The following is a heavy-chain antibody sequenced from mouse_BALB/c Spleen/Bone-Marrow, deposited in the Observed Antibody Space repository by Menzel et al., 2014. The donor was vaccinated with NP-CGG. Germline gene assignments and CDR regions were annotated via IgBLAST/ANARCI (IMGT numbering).Heavy chain of an antibody. D-gene: IGHD1-2*01. CDR2: IWGDGNT. V-gene: IGHV2-6-7*01. J-gene: IGHJ4*01. Sequence: VKLQESGPGLVAPSQSLSITCTVSGFSLTGYGINWVRQPPGKGLEWLGMIWGDGNTDYNSALKSRLSISKVNSKSQVFLKMNSLQTDDTARYYCARAPGYDLYYAMDYWGQGTSVTVSS. CDR1: GFSLTGYG. CDR3: ARAPGYDLYYAMDY.